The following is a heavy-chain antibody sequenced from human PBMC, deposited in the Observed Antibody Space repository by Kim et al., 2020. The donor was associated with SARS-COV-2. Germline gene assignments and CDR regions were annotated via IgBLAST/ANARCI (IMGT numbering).Heavy chain of an antibody. CDR2: ITHSGNT. CDR3: STEAPISVVGFDI. CDR1: GASITNYC. Sequence: SETLSLTCTVSGASITNYCWTWIRQPPGRGLEWIGYITHSGNTIYNSSLKSRVTISLDTSKKHFFLQLHSVTAADTAAYYCSTEAPISVVGFDIWGQR. V-gene: IGHV4-59*01. J-gene: IGHJ3*02.